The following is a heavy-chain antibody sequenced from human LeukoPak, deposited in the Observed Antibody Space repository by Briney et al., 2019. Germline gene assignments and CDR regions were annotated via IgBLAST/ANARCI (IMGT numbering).Heavy chain of an antibody. V-gene: IGHV3-43D*03. CDR2: ISWDGGST. J-gene: IGHJ6*03. Sequence: GGSPRLSCAASGFTFDDYAMHWVRQAPGKGLEWVSLISWDGGSTYYADSVKGRFTISRDNSKNSLYLQMNSLRAEDTALYYCAKAYGDYYYYMDVWGKGTTVTVSS. CDR1: GFTFDDYA. CDR3: AKAYGDYYYYMDV. D-gene: IGHD4-17*01.